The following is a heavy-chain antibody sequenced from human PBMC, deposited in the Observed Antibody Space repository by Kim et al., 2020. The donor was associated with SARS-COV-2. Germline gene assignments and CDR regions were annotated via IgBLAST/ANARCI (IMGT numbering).Heavy chain of an antibody. Sequence: VSVKSRITINPDTSTHQFSLQLNSVTPEDTAVYYCARVIAAAGIGAFDIWGQGTMVTVSS. D-gene: IGHD6-13*01. V-gene: IGHV6-1*01. CDR3: ARVIAAAGIGAFDI. J-gene: IGHJ3*02.